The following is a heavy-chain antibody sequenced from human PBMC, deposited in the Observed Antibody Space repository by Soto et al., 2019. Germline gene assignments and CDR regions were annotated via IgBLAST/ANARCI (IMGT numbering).Heavy chain of an antibody. CDR2: IYHSVST. J-gene: IGHJ5*02. CDR3: VRESTTSGPNWFDT. Sequence: SETLSLTCTVSGYSINSDDYWGWIRQPPGKGLEWIASIYHSVSTFYNPSLKSRVTISVDRSENQFSLKLTSVTAADTAVYCCVRESTTSGPNWFDTWGPGILVTVSS. D-gene: IGHD1-1*01. CDR1: GYSINSDDY. V-gene: IGHV4-38-2*02.